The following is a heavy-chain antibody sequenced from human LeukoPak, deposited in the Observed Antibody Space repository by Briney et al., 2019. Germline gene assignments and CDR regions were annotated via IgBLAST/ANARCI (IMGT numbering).Heavy chain of an antibody. Sequence: ASVKVSCKASGYTFSNYGITWVRQAPGQGLEWMGWINPNSGGTNYAQKFQGRVTMTRDTSISTAYMELSRLRSDDTAVYYCARDWGGIGYCSSTSCYLFDYWGQGTLVTVSS. D-gene: IGHD2-2*01. CDR1: GYTFSNYG. CDR3: ARDWGGIGYCSSTSCYLFDY. CDR2: INPNSGGT. J-gene: IGHJ4*02. V-gene: IGHV1-2*02.